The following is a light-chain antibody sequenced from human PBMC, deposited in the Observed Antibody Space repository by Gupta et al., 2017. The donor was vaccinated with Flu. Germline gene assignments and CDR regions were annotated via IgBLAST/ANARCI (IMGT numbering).Light chain of an antibody. J-gene: IGKJ1*01. CDR2: GAS. Sequence: EIVLTQSPGTLSLSPGERATLSCRASQSVSSSYLAWYQQKPGQAPRLLIYGASSSATGIPDRFSGSGSGTDFTLTISRLEPEDFAVYYCQQYCGSPRTFGQGTKVEIK. CDR1: QSVSSSY. V-gene: IGKV3-20*01. CDR3: QQYCGSPRT.